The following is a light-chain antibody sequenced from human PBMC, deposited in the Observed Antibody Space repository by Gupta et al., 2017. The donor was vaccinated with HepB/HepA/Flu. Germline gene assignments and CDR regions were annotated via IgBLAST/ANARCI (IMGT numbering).Light chain of an antibody. CDR2: GIS. J-gene: IGKJ2*01. CDR3: QQTDTNPYT. CDR1: QSIRRY. Sequence: DIQMTQSPSSLSASVGDRVTITCRASQSIRRYLNWYQRKPGQAPKSLIYGISNLHSGVPSKFSGGGSGTDFTLSISNLQPEDSATYYCQQTDTNPYTFGQGTKLEIK. V-gene: IGKV1-39*01.